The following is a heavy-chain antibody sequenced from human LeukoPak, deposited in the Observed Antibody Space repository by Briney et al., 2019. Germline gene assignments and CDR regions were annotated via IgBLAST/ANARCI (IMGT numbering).Heavy chain of an antibody. CDR3: ARDVVINYYYGMDV. CDR1: GGSISSGGYY. Sequence: RSSETLSLTCTVSGGSISSGGYYWSWIRQDPGKGLEWIGYIYYSGSTYYNPSLKSRVTISVDTPKNQFSLKLSSVTAADTAVYYCARDVVINYYYGMDVWGQGTTVTVSS. J-gene: IGHJ6*02. V-gene: IGHV4-31*03. D-gene: IGHD3-22*01. CDR2: IYYSGST.